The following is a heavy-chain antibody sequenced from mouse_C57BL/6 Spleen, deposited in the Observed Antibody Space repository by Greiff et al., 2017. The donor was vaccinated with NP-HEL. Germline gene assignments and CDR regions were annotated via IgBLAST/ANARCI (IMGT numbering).Heavy chain of an antibody. Sequence: QVQLKESGPGLVQPSQCLSITCTVSGFSLTSYGVHWVRQSPGKGLEWLGVIWSGGSTDYNAALISRRSISKDKSKSQVFFKMNSLQADDTAIYYCARKGGYYAMDYWGQGTSVTVSS. V-gene: IGHV2-2*01. CDR1: GFSLTSYG. CDR3: ARKGGYYAMDY. CDR2: IWSGGST. J-gene: IGHJ4*01.